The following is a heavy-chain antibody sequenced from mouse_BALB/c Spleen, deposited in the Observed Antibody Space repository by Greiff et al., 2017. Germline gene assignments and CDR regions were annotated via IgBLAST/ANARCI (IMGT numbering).Heavy chain of an antibody. J-gene: IGHJ2*01. CDR1: GYTFTDYY. CDR3: ARRSTTHDY. V-gene: IGHV1-26*01. D-gene: IGHD2-1*01. Sequence: EVQLQESGPELVKPGASVKISCKASGYTFTDYYMNWVKQSHGKSLEWIGLVNPNNGGTSYNQKFKGKATLTVDKSSSTAYMELRSLTSEDSAVYYCARRSTTHDYWGQGTTLTVSS. CDR2: VNPNNGGT.